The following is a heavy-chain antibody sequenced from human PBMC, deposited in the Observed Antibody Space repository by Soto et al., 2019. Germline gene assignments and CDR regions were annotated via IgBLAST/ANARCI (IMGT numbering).Heavy chain of an antibody. CDR3: AIREKWYYTYYGLDV. CDR1: GYSFTTYW. J-gene: IGHJ6*01. V-gene: IGHV5-10-1*01. CDR2: MDPGDSST. D-gene: IGHD1-26*01. Sequence: GESLKLSCQCSGYSFTTYWISWVLQMPRQGLEWMGKMDPGDSSTNYSPSFRRHITISVERSINTAHLQFRSLKAADTAVYYCAIREKWYYTYYGLDVSGQGTIVTVSS.